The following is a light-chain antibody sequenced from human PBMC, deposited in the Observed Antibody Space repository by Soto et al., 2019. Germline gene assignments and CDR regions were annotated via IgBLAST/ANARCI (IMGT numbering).Light chain of an antibody. V-gene: IGKV1-5*03. Sequence: DIQMTLSPCTLSGSVGDRVTITCRASQTISSWLAWYQQKPGKAPKLLIYKASTLKSGVPSRFSGSGSGTEFTLTISSLQPDDFATYYCQHYNSYSEAFGQRTKVAIK. CDR1: QTISSW. J-gene: IGKJ1*01. CDR3: QHYNSYSEA. CDR2: KAS.